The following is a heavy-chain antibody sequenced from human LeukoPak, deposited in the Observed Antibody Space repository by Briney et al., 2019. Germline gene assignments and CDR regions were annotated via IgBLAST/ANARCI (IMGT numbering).Heavy chain of an antibody. CDR3: ARGRSRFLVW. CDR1: GFTFSDYA. D-gene: IGHD3-3*01. V-gene: IGHV3-23*01. CDR2: VSITGGTT. Sequence: GGSLRLSCAASGFTFSDYAMSWVRQAPERGLEWVSVVSITGGTTYNADSVKGRFTISRDNTKNTLYLQMRNLRVDDTAVYYCARGRSRFLVWWGQGTLVTVSS. J-gene: IGHJ4*02.